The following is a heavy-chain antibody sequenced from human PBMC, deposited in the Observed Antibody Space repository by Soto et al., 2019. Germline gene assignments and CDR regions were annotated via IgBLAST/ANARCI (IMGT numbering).Heavy chain of an antibody. CDR1: GGSISSGGYY. CDR3: ARSPEATVTAFDY. CDR2: IYYSGST. Sequence: QVQLQESGRGLVKPSQTLSLTCTVSGGSISSGGYYWSWIRQHPGKGLEWIGYIYYSGSTYYNPSLKSRVTISVYSSKIQFSLTLSSVTAADTAVYYCARSPEATVTAFDYWGQGTLVTVSS. V-gene: IGHV4-31*03. J-gene: IGHJ4*02. D-gene: IGHD4-17*01.